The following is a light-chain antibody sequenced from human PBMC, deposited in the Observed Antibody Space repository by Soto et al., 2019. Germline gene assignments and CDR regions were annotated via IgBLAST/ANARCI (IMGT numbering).Light chain of an antibody. CDR1: QSVSSSY. Sequence: EIVLTQSPGTLSSSPGERATLSCRASQSVSSSYLAWYQQKPGQAPRLLIYGASSRATGIPDRFSGSGSGTDLTLTISRLEPDDFAVYYCQQYGSSPWTFGQGTKVEIK. V-gene: IGKV3-20*01. CDR3: QQYGSSPWT. CDR2: GAS. J-gene: IGKJ1*01.